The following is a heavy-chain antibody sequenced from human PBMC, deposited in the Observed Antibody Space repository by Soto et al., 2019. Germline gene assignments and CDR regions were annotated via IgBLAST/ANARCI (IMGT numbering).Heavy chain of an antibody. CDR3: GIKKYYYDSSGYSEFDY. V-gene: IGHV4-34*01. CDR1: GGSFSGYY. Sequence: SETLSLTCAVYGGSFSGYYWSWIRQPPGKGLEWIGEINHSGSTNYNPSLKSRVTISVDTSKNQFSLKLSSVTAADTAVYYCGIKKYYYDSSGYSEFDYWGQGTLVTVSS. CDR2: INHSGST. J-gene: IGHJ4*02. D-gene: IGHD3-22*01.